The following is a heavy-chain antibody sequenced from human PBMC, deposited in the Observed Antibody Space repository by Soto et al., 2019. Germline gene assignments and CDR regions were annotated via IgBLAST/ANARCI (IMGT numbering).Heavy chain of an antibody. CDR1: GFTFSSYA. CDR2: ISGSGGST. D-gene: IGHD2-2*01. CDR3: AKDRFSCPDNWFDP. V-gene: IGHV3-23*01. Sequence: GGSLRLSCAASGFTFSSYAMSWVRQAPGKGLEWVSAISGSGGSTYYADSVKGRFTISRDNSKNTLYLQMTSLRAEDTAVYDCAKDRFSCPDNWFDPWGKGTLVNVSS. J-gene: IGHJ5*02.